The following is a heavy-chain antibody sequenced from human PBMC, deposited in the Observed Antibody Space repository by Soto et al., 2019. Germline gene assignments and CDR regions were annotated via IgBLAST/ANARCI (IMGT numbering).Heavy chain of an antibody. D-gene: IGHD2-15*01. J-gene: IGHJ3*02. CDR1: GFTFSSYA. CDR2: ISYDGSNK. CDR3: ARRGTEYXXXGSXIXGTFDI. V-gene: IGHV3-30-3*01. Sequence: QVQLVESGGGVVQPGRSLRLSCAASGFTFSSYAMHWVRQAPGKGLEWVAVISYDGSNKYYADSVKGRFTISRDNSKNTLYLQMNSLRAEDTAVYYCARRGTEYXXXGSXIXGTFDIWGQGTMVTVSS.